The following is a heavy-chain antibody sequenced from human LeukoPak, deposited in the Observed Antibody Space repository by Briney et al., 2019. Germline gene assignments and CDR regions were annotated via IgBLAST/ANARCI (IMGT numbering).Heavy chain of an antibody. V-gene: IGHV3-30*02. CDR3: AKDVELSPFDY. Sequence: GGSLRLSCAASEFTFSSHGMHWVRQAPGKGLEWVAFIRFDGSIKFYTDSVKGRFTISRDNSKNTLYLQMNSLRAEDMAAYYCAKDVELSPFDYWGQGALVTVSS. D-gene: IGHD5-24*01. CDR2: IRFDGSIK. CDR1: EFTFSSHG. J-gene: IGHJ4*02.